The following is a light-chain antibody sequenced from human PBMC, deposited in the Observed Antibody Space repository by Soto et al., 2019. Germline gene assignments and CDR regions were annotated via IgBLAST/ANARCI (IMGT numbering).Light chain of an antibody. Sequence: EVVLTQSPATLSLSPGERATLSCRASQSVSIYLAWYQQKPGHAPRLLIYDASNRATGIPARFSGSGFGTDFTLTISCLEPEDFAVYYCQQRTDWLTFGGGTKVEIK. J-gene: IGKJ4*01. CDR2: DAS. CDR1: QSVSIY. CDR3: QQRTDWLT. V-gene: IGKV3-11*01.